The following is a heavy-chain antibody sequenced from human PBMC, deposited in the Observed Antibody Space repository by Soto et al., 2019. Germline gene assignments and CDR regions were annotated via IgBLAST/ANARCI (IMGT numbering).Heavy chain of an antibody. CDR1: GFTFSSYG. CDR3: AKGSLDIVVVPAAEVNWFGP. J-gene: IGHJ5*02. D-gene: IGHD2-2*03. V-gene: IGHV3-23*01. Sequence: GGSLRLSCAASGFTFSSYGMSWVRQAPGEGLEWVSAISGSGGSTYYADSVKGRFTISRDNSKNTLYLQMNSLRAEDTAVYYCAKGSLDIVVVPAAEVNWFGPWGQGTLVTVSS. CDR2: ISGSGGST.